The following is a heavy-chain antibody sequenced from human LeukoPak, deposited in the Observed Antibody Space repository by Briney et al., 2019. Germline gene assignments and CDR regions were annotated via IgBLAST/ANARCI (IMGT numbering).Heavy chain of an antibody. J-gene: IGHJ4*02. CDR1: GGSISSSSYY. CDR3: ARIGGLGRGGDCYIDY. CDR2: IYYSGST. D-gene: IGHD2-21*02. Sequence: SETLSLTCTVSGGSISSSSYYWGWIRQPPGKGLEWIGSIYYSGSTYYNPSLKSRVTISVDTSKNQFSLKLSSVTAADTAVYYCARIGGLGRGGDCYIDYWGQGTLVTVSS. V-gene: IGHV4-39*07.